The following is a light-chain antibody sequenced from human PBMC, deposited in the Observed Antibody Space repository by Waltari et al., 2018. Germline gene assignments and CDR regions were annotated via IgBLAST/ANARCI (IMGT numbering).Light chain of an antibody. CDR2: ETS. Sequence: LSASFGDRVTITCRASQAIFDSLAWYQQKPGKAPKLLLYETSILASGVPSRFSGSVSGTDYTLAINNLQTEDVATYFCQQYSGSLPTTFGPGTRLALK. CDR3: QQYSGSLPTT. CDR1: QAIFDS. V-gene: IGKV1-NL1*01. J-gene: IGKJ3*01.